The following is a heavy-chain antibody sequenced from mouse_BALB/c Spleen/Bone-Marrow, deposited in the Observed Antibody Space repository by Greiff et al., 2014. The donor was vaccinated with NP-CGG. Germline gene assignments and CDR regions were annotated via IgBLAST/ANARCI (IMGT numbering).Heavy chain of an antibody. CDR3: ARDYSGYFDF. CDR1: GFTFTDYF. J-gene: IGHJ2*01. V-gene: IGHV7-3*02. D-gene: IGHD5-1*01. CDR2: IRNKPNGYTT. Sequence: EVKLMESGGGLVQPGGSLRHSCTTSGFTFTDYFMTWVRQPPGKALEWLGFIRNKPNGYTTEYNPSVKGRFTISRDNSQGILYLQMNTLRAEDSAIYYCARDYSGYFDFWGQGTTLTVSS.